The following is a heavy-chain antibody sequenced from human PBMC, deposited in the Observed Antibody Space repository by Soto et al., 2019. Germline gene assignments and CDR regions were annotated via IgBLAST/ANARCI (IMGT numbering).Heavy chain of an antibody. D-gene: IGHD5-18*01. Sequence: SETLSLTCTVSGGSIRSYYWSWIRQPPGKGLEWIGYIYYTGSTDYNPSLKSRVTMSVDTSKNQFSLKLRSVAAADTAVYYCVRDSYNFDDWRQRILVTVSS. CDR3: VRDSYNFDD. CDR2: IYYTGST. CDR1: GGSIRSYY. V-gene: IGHV4-59*01. J-gene: IGHJ4*02.